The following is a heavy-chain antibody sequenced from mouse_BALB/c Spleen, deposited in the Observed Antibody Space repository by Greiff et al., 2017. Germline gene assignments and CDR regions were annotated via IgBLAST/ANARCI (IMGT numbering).Heavy chain of an antibody. CDR1: GYSITSGYY. Sequence: EVQLVESGPGLVKPSQSLSLTCSVTGYSITSGYYWNWIRQFPGNKLEWMGYISYDGSNHYNPSLKNRISITRDTSKNQFFLKLNSVTTEDTATYYCARARLYYDYAMDYWGQGTSVTVSS. CDR3: ARARLYYDYAMDY. D-gene: IGHD1-1*01. J-gene: IGHJ4*01. V-gene: IGHV3-6*02. CDR2: ISYDGSN.